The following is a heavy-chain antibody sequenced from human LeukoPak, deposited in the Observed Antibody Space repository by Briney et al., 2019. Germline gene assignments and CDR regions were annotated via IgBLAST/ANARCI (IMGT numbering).Heavy chain of an antibody. J-gene: IGHJ4*02. D-gene: IGHD2-2*01. CDR1: GYSFTNYW. CDR3: ARKGRYCSSTNCPFDY. Sequence: GESLKISCKGSGYSFTNYWIGWVRQMPGKGLEWMGIIYLGDSDTRYSPSFQGQVTISADKSISIAYLQWSSVKASDTAMYYCARKGRYCSSTNCPFDYWGQGTLVTVSS. V-gene: IGHV5-51*01. CDR2: IYLGDSDT.